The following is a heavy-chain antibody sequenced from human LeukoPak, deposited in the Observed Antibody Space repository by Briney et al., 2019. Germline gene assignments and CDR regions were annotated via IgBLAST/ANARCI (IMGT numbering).Heavy chain of an antibody. CDR2: ISYDGSNK. Sequence: GGSLRLSCAASGFTFSSYGMHWVRQAPGKGLEWVAVISYDGSNKYYAGSVKGRFTISRDNSKNTLYLQMNSLRAEDTAVYYCARVVDSSSFWFDPWGQGTLVTVSS. J-gene: IGHJ5*02. CDR3: ARVVDSSSFWFDP. D-gene: IGHD6-6*01. CDR1: GFTFSSYG. V-gene: IGHV3-30*03.